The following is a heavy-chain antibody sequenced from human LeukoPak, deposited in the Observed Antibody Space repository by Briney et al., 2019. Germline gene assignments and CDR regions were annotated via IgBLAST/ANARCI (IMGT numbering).Heavy chain of an antibody. Sequence: SGGSLRLSCAASGFTFSSSWMNWVRQAPGTGLQWVGNINPEGSQTRFVDSVMGRFTMSKDNAKNSLYLQMNSLRVEDTAVFYCAAWTDRGYNFWGQGTVVTVSS. J-gene: IGHJ4*02. CDR1: GFTFSSSW. V-gene: IGHV3-7*01. CDR3: AAWTDRGYNF. CDR2: INPEGSQT. D-gene: IGHD5-24*01.